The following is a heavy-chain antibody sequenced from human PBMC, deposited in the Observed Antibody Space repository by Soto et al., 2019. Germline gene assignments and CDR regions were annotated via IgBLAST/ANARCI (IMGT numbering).Heavy chain of an antibody. CDR1: GFTFSIYA. V-gene: IGHV3-30-3*01. CDR2: ISYDGSNK. D-gene: IGHD5-12*01. J-gene: IGHJ4*02. Sequence: GGSLRLSCXASGFTFSIYAMHWVRQAQGKGLEWVAVISYDGSNKYYADSVKGRFTISRDNSKNTLYLQMNSLRAEDTAVYYCARARRRWLQSTFDYWGQGTLVTVSS. CDR3: ARARRRWLQSTFDY.